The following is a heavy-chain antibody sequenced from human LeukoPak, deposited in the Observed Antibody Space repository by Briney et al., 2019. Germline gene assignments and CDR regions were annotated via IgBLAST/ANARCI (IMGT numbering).Heavy chain of an antibody. D-gene: IGHD1-26*01. J-gene: IGHJ3*02. CDR1: GYTLTELS. CDR2: FDPEDGET. Sequence: ASVKVSCKVSGYTLTELSMHWVRQAPGKGLEWMGGFDPEDGETIYAQKFQGRVTMTEDTSTDTAYMELSSLRSEDAAVYYCARVGGATIFDAFDIWGQGTMVTVSS. CDR3: ARVGGATIFDAFDI. V-gene: IGHV1-24*01.